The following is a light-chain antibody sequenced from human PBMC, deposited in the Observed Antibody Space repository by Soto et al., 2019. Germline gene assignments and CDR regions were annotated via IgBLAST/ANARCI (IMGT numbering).Light chain of an antibody. CDR2: AAS. J-gene: IGKJ2*01. CDR3: HLYNIRLYT. V-gene: IGKV3-15*01. Sequence: EIVMTQSPATLSVSPGERATLSCRASQSITSNLAWYQQKPGQAPRLLIYAASTRATGIPARFSASGSGTEFFLTISSLQSDDYGVYYCHLYNIRLYTFGQGTKLEI. CDR1: QSITSN.